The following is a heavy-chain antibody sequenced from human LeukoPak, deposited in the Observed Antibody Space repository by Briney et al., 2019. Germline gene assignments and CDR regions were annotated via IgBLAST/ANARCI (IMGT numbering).Heavy chain of an antibody. V-gene: IGHV3-23*01. J-gene: IGHJ4*02. CDR2: ISGSGGST. D-gene: IGHD6-19*01. CDR1: GFTFSSSA. Sequence: HPGGSLRLSCAASGFTFSSSAMSWVRQAPGKGLEWVSAISGSGGSTYYADSVKGRFTISRDNTKNTLYLQMNSLRAEDTAVYYCAKDRVAVAGYFDYWGQGTLVTVSS. CDR3: AKDRVAVAGYFDY.